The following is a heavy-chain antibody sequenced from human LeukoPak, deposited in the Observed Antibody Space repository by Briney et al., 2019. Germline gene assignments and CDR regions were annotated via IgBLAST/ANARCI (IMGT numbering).Heavy chain of an antibody. Sequence: GGSLRLSCAASGFTFSSYAMSWVRQAPGKGLEWVSAISGSGGSTYYADSVRGRFTISRDNSKNTLYLQINSLRAEDTAVYYCAKALGMVGAHAAGYRGQGTLVTVSS. D-gene: IGHD1-26*01. CDR1: GFTFSSYA. CDR2: ISGSGGST. V-gene: IGHV3-23*01. CDR3: AKALGMVGAHAAGY. J-gene: IGHJ4*02.